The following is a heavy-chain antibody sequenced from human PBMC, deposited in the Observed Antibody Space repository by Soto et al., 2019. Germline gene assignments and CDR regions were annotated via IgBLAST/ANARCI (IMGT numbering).Heavy chain of an antibody. CDR2: IVVGSGST. Sequence: SVKVSCKASGFTFTSSAMQWVRQARGQRLEWIGWIVVGSGSTSYAQKFQGRVTMTRDTSTSTVYMELSSLRSEDTAVYYCARDRRYSYGFNYYYYGMDVWGQGTTVTVSS. D-gene: IGHD5-18*01. CDR3: ARDRRYSYGFNYYYYGMDV. V-gene: IGHV1-58*02. CDR1: GFTFTSSA. J-gene: IGHJ6*02.